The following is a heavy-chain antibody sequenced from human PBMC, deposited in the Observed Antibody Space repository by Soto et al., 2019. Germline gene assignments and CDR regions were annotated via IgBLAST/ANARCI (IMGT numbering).Heavy chain of an antibody. CDR1: GGSVNSGSYY. Sequence: VQLQESGPGLLKPSETLSLTCTVSGGSVNSGSYYWNWIRQPPGKGPEWIGYIYYTGSTKYNPSLKSRVTISADTSKNQFSLKLTSVTAADTAVYFCARAYTALDYWGQGTLVSVSS. D-gene: IGHD5-18*01. CDR3: ARAYTALDY. V-gene: IGHV4-61*01. J-gene: IGHJ4*02. CDR2: IYYTGST.